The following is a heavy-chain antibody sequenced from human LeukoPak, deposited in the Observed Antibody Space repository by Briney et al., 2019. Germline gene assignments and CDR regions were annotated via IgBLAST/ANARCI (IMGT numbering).Heavy chain of an antibody. Sequence: PGGSLRLSCAASGFTFSSYGMHWLRQAPGKGLECVAVISYDGSNKYYADSVKSRFTISRDNSKNTLYLQMNSLRAEDTAVYYCAKDKTYYYDSSGYHDYWGQGTLVTVSS. J-gene: IGHJ4*02. V-gene: IGHV3-30*18. CDR3: AKDKTYYYDSSGYHDY. CDR1: GFTFSSYG. CDR2: ISYDGSNK. D-gene: IGHD3-22*01.